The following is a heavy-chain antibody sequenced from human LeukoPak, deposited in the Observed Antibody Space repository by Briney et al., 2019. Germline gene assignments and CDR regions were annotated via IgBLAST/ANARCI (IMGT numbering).Heavy chain of an antibody. CDR2: ISGSGGST. V-gene: IGHV3-23*01. CDR1: GFTFSSYG. J-gene: IGHJ4*02. Sequence: GGSLRLSCAASGFTFSSYGMSWVRQAPGKGLEWVSAISGSGGSTYYADSVKGRFTISRDNSKNTLYLQMNSLRAEDTAVYYCAKEGDIVVVPAANFHYWGQGTLVTVSS. D-gene: IGHD2-2*01. CDR3: AKEGDIVVVPAANFHY.